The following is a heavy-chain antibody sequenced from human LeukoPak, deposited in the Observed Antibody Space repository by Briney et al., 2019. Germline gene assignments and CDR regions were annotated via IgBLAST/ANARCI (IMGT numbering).Heavy chain of an antibody. J-gene: IGHJ5*02. CDR3: AREVIAAHNWFDP. V-gene: IGHV4-59*12. CDR1: GGSISSYY. CDR2: IYYSGST. Sequence: SETLSLTCTVSGGSISSYYRSWIRQPPGKGLEWIGYIYYSGSTNYNPSLKSRVTISADTSNDQFSLRLSSVTAADTAVYYCAREVIAAHNWFDPWGQGTLVTVSS. D-gene: IGHD6-6*01.